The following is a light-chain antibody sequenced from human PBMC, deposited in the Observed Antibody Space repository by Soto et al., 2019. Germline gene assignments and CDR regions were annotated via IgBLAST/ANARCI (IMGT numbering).Light chain of an antibody. Sequence: DIQMTQSPSSLSASVGDRVTITCQASQDISNYLNWYQQKPGKAPKLLIYDASNLETGVPSRCSGSGSGTDFTFTISSLQPEEVATYDCQQYDNLPTFGQVTRLEIK. CDR2: DAS. CDR3: QQYDNLPT. J-gene: IGKJ5*01. CDR1: QDISNY. V-gene: IGKV1-33*01.